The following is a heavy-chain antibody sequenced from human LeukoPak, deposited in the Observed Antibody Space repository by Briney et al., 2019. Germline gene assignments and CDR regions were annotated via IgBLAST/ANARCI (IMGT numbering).Heavy chain of an antibody. CDR3: ARDSVMKY. CDR2: ISTTSSSI. J-gene: IGHJ4*02. Sequence: QPGGSLRLSCAASGFTFRSYTMNWVRQAPGKGLEWVSYISTTSSSIYYADSVKDRFIISRDNAKNSLYLHMNSLRDEDTAVYYCARDSVMKYWGQGTLVTVSS. V-gene: IGHV3-48*02. CDR1: GFTFRSYT.